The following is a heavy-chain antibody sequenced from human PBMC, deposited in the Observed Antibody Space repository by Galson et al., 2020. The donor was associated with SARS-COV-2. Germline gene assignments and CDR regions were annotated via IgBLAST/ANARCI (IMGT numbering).Heavy chain of an antibody. CDR1: GFTFSSYA. Sequence: PGGSLRLSCAASGFTFSSYAMHWVRQAPGKGLEWVAVISYDGSNKYYADSVKGRFTISRDNSKNTLYLQRNSLRAEDTAVYYCARPNSGSYQGPFDYWGQGTLVTVSS. V-gene: IGHV3-30-3*01. D-gene: IGHD1-26*01. J-gene: IGHJ4*02. CDR2: ISYDGSNK. CDR3: ARPNSGSYQGPFDY.